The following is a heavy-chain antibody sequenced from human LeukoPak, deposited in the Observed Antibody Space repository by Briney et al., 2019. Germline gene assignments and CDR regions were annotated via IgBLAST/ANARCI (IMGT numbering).Heavy chain of an antibody. CDR2: IYTGGYT. Sequence: GSLRLSCVASGFTFSSYAMHWIRQPPGKGLEWIGRIYTGGYTNYNPSLKSRVTISVDTSKNQFSLKLSSVTAADTAVYYCARVPTTVTTRGKGYYYYYMDVWGKGTTVTVSS. V-gene: IGHV4-4*09. CDR1: GFTFSSYA. CDR3: ARVPTTVTTRGKGYYYYYMDV. J-gene: IGHJ6*03. D-gene: IGHD4-11*01.